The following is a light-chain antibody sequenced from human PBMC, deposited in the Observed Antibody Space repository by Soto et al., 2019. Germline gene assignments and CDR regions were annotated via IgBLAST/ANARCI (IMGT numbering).Light chain of an antibody. CDR2: AAS. CDR3: QQSYSTPWT. CDR1: QSISSY. V-gene: IGKV1-39*01. J-gene: IGKJ1*01. Sequence: DIQMTQSPSSLSASVGDRVTITCRASQSISSYLNWYQQKPGKAPKLLIYAASSLQSGVPSRFSGSGSGTDFTLTNSRLQPEDFATYYCQQSYSTPWTFGQGTKVEIK.